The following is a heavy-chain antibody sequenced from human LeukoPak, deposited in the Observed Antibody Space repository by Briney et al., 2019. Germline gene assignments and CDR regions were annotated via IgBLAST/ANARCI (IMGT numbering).Heavy chain of an antibody. CDR3: ARGPPQGYDSSGWAVTAYHTLVGLWTQYGMNV. J-gene: IGHJ6*02. CDR2: IIPIFGTA. CDR1: GGTFSSYA. V-gene: IGHV1-69*13. Sequence: GAPVKVSCKASGGTFSSYAISWVRQAPGQGLEWMGGIIPIFGTANYAQKFQGRVTITADESTSTAYMELSSLRSEDTAVYYCARGPPQGYDSSGWAVTAYHTLVGLWTQYGMNVWGQGTTVTVSS. D-gene: IGHD3-22*01.